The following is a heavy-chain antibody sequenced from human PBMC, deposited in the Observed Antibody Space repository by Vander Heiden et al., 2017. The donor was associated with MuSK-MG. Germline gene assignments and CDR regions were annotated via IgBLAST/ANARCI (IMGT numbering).Heavy chain of an antibody. V-gene: IGHV3-48*03. J-gene: IGHJ6*02. Sequence: VRQAPGKGLEWVSYISSSGSTIYYADSVKGRFTISRDNAKNSLYLQMNSLRAEDTAVYYCARAQARRDGYKNPGGMDVWGQGTTVTVSS. CDR2: ISSSGSTI. D-gene: IGHD5-12*01. CDR3: ARAQARRDGYKNPGGMDV.